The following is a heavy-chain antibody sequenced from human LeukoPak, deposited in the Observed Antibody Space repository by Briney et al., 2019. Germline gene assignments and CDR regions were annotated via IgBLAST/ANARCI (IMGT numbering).Heavy chain of an antibody. CDR2: IYYSGGT. V-gene: IGHV4-31*03. J-gene: IGHJ4*02. Sequence: SETLSLTCTVSGGSISSGGYYWSWIRQHPGKGLEWIGYIYYSGGTYYNPSLKSRVTISVDTSKNQFSLKLGSVTAADTAVYYCARETVVPGDSSGPFDYWGQGTLVTVSS. D-gene: IGHD3-22*01. CDR3: ARETVVPGDSSGPFDY. CDR1: GGSISSGGYY.